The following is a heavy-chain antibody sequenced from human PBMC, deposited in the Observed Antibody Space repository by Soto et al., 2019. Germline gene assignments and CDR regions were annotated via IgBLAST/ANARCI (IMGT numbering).Heavy chain of an antibody. V-gene: IGHV4-34*01. J-gene: IGHJ4*02. CDR3: ASGPGIAVAGTLDY. CDR2: IYHSGST. CDR1: GGSFSGYY. Sequence: SETLSLTCAVYGGSFSGYYWSWIRQPPGKGLEWIGEIYHSGSTNYNPSLKSRVTISVDKSKNQFSLKLSSVTAADTAVYYCASGPGIAVAGTLDYWGQGTLVTVSS. D-gene: IGHD6-19*01.